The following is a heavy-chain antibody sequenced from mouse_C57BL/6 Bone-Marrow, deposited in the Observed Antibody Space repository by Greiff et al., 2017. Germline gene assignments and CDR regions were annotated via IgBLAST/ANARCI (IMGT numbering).Heavy chain of an antibody. J-gene: IGHJ4*01. CDR3: AGVTTRYAMDY. Sequence: VKLQQPGAELVMPGASVKLSCKASGYTFTSYWMHWVKQRPGQGLEWIGEIDPSDSYTNYNQKFKGKSTLTVDKSSSTAYMQLSSLTSEDSAVYYCAGVTTRYAMDYWGQGTSVTVSS. D-gene: IGHD2-2*01. CDR1: GYTFTSYW. V-gene: IGHV1-69*01. CDR2: IDPSDSYT.